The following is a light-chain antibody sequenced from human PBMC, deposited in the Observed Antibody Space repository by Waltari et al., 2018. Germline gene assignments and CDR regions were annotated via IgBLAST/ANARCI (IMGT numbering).Light chain of an antibody. CDR1: QTLIYTDGNTY. CDR3: MQGTHWPWT. V-gene: IGKV2-30*01. CDR2: KVS. Sequence: DVVMTQSPPSLPVTLGQPASMSCRSSQTLIYTDGNTYLRWFLQRPGQSPRRLIYKVSDRDPGVPDRFRGSGSGTDFTLRIKKVEAEDVGVYYCMQGTHWPWTFGQGTKMEIE. J-gene: IGKJ1*01.